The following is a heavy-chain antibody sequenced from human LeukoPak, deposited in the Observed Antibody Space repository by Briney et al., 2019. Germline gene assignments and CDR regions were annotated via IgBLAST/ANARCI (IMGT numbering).Heavy chain of an antibody. J-gene: IGHJ6*03. CDR1: GFTSTDYA. Sequence: PGGSLRLSCAASGFTSTDYAMNWVRQAPGKGLEWVSLISWDGGSTYYADSVKGRFTISRDNSKNSLYLQMNSLRTEDTALYYCAKANSYYYYMDVWGKGTTVTVSS. CDR2: ISWDGGST. V-gene: IGHV3-43*02. CDR3: AKANSYYYYMDV.